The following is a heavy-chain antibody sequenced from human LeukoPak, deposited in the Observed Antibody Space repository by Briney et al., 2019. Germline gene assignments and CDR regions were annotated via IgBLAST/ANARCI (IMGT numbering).Heavy chain of an antibody. J-gene: IGHJ6*02. CDR1: GGSFSGYY. CDR3: ARGLLRYFDWLFLTGMDV. V-gene: IGHV4-34*01. Sequence: PSETLSLTCAVYGGSFSGYYWSWIRQPPGKGLEWIGEINHSGSTNYNPSLKSRVTISVDTSKNQFSLKLSSVTAADTAVYYCARGLLRYFDWLFLTGMDVWGQGTTVTDSS. CDR2: INHSGST. D-gene: IGHD3-9*01.